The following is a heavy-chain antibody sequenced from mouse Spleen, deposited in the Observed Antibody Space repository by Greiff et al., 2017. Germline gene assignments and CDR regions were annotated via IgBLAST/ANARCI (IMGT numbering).Heavy chain of an antibody. CDR2: ISNGGGST. D-gene: IGHD1-1*01. CDR3: ARDYGSRDYAMDY. J-gene: IGHJ4*01. V-gene: IGHV5-12*02. CDR1: GFTFSDYY. Sequence: EVMLVESGGGLVQPGGSLKLSCATSGFTFSDYYMYWVRQTPEKRLEWVAYISNGGGSTYYPDTVKGRFTISRDNAKNTLYLQMSRLKSEDTAMYYCARDYGSRDYAMDYWGQGTSVTVSS.